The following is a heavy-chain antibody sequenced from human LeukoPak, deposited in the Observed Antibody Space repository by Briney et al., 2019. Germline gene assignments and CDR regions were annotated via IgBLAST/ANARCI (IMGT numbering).Heavy chain of an antibody. J-gene: IGHJ4*02. D-gene: IGHD3-10*01. CDR1: GFTFSSYA. V-gene: IGHV3-48*04. CDR3: ARCGDGLPCDFDF. CDR2: ISNPSTTI. Sequence: PGGSLRLSCAASGFTFSSYAMSWIRQAPGKGLEWLSYISNPSTTIYYADSVKGRFTISRDNARNSLYLQMNSLRVEDTAVYYCARCGDGLPCDFDFWGQGTLVTVSS.